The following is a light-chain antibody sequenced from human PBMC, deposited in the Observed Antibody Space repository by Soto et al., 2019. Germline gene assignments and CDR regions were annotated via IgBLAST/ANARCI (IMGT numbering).Light chain of an antibody. J-gene: IGLJ1*01. V-gene: IGLV1-44*01. CDR2: VNS. CDR1: SSNIGTNT. Sequence: SVLTQPPSASGTPGQRVTISCSGSSSNIGTNTVNWYRQLPGTAPKLLMFVNSQRPSGVPDRISGSKSGTSASLAISGLQSGDEADYYCAAWDESLNGLVFGTGTKVTVL. CDR3: AAWDESLNGLV.